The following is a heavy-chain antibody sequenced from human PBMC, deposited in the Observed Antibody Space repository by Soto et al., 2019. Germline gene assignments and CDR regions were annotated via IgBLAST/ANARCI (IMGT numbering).Heavy chain of an antibody. Sequence: QVQLQESGPGLVKPSQTLSLTCTVSGGSISSGDYYWSWIRQPPGKGLEWIGYIYYSGSTYYNPSLKSRVTIAVDTSKNQFSLKLSSVTAADTAVYYCARDSRTTVTPNGYWGQGTLVTVSS. V-gene: IGHV4-30-4*01. CDR3: ARDSRTTVTPNGY. J-gene: IGHJ4*02. D-gene: IGHD4-17*01. CDR2: IYYSGST. CDR1: GGSISSGDYY.